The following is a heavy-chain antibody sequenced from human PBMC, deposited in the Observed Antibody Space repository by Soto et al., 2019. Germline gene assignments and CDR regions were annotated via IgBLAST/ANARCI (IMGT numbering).Heavy chain of an antibody. Sequence: NPSETLSLTCAVSGGSISNSKWWTWVRQVPGKGLEWIGKIDHNGITNYNPSLESRVTISKDESKNQLSLKLTSVSAADTAVYYCARLDRDYFYHGMDVWGQGTRVTVSS. V-gene: IGHV4-4*02. CDR2: IDHNGIT. CDR1: GGSISNSKW. D-gene: IGHD1-1*01. J-gene: IGHJ6*02. CDR3: ARLDRDYFYHGMDV.